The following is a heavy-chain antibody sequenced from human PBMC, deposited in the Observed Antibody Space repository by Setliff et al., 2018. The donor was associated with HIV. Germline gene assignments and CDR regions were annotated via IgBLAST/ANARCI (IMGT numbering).Heavy chain of an antibody. CDR2: INHVGIT. Sequence: SETLSLTCAVHGGSFSGYYWSWIRQSPGKGLEWIGEINHVGITNYNPSLKSRVTISVDTSKSQFSLKLSSVTAADTAVYYCARDEIGVWGKGTTVTVSS. CDR1: GGSFSGYY. J-gene: IGHJ6*03. V-gene: IGHV4-34*01. CDR3: ARDEIGV.